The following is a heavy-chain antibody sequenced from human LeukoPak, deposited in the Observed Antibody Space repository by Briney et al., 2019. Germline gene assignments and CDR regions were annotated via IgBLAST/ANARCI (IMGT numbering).Heavy chain of an antibody. Sequence: TSETLSLTCTVSGGSISSYYWSWIRQPPGKGLEWIGYIYYSGSTNYNPSLKSRVTISVDTSKNQFSLKLSSVTAADTAVYYCARQGSRAYYYGMDVWGQGTTVTVSS. CDR1: GGSISSYY. D-gene: IGHD2/OR15-2a*01. J-gene: IGHJ6*02. CDR2: IYYSGST. CDR3: ARQGSRAYYYGMDV. V-gene: IGHV4-59*08.